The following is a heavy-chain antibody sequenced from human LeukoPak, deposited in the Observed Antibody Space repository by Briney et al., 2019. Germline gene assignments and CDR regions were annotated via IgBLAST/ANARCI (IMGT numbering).Heavy chain of an antibody. CDR3: ARTHKHHPRFRDGYNSFDY. V-gene: IGHV1-69*13. CDR2: IVPMFGTT. J-gene: IGHJ4*02. CDR1: GYTFTGYY. D-gene: IGHD5-24*01. Sequence: GASVKVSCKASGYTFTGYYMHWVRQAPGQGLEWMGSIVPMFGTTNYAQKFQGRVTITADESTSTAYMELSSLRSEDTAVYYCARTHKHHPRFRDGYNSFDYWGQGTLVTVSS.